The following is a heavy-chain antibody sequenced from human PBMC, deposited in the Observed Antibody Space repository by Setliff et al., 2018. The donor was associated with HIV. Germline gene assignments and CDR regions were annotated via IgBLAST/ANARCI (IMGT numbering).Heavy chain of an antibody. CDR2: VSHDESHK. V-gene: IGHV3-30*04. CDR3: VRYLDPHGLDV. J-gene: IGHJ6*02. CDR1: GFTFRQYA. D-gene: IGHD1-1*01. Sequence: GGSLRLSCAASGFTFRQYAMYWVRQAPGKGLEWVALVSHDESHKSYAGFVKGRYIISRDNSKSILYLQINTVRPEDTAVYFCVRYLDPHGLDVWGQGTMVTVSS.